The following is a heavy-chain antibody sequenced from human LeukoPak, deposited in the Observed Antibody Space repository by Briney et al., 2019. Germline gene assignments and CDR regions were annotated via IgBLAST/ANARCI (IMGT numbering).Heavy chain of an antibody. Sequence: GGSLRLSCAASGFTVSSNYMSWVRQAPGKGLEWVSVIYSGGSTYYADSVKGRFTISRDNSKNTLYLQMNSLRAEDTAVYYCARVGGIALGVAFDIWGQGTMSPSLQ. CDR3: ARVGGIALGVAFDI. CDR2: IYSGGST. D-gene: IGHD3-16*01. J-gene: IGHJ3*02. V-gene: IGHV3-53*01. CDR1: GFTVSSNY.